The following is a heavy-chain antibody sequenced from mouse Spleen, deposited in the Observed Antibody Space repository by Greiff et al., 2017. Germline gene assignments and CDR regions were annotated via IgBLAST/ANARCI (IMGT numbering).Heavy chain of an antibody. D-gene: IGHD1-2*01. Sequence: DVMLVESGGGLVKLGGSLKLSCAASGFTFSSYAMSWVRQTPEKRLEWVATISSGGGNTYYPDSVKGRFTISRDNAKNTLYLQMSSLKSEDTAMYYCARHYYGPFDYWGQGTTLTVSS. CDR1: GFTFSSYA. CDR2: ISSGGGNT. CDR3: ARHYYGPFDY. J-gene: IGHJ2*01. V-gene: IGHV5-9*01.